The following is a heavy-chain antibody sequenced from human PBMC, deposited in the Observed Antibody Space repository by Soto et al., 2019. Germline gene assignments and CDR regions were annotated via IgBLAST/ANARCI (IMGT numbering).Heavy chain of an antibody. D-gene: IGHD3-10*01. CDR2: IWYDGSNK. J-gene: IGHJ4*02. V-gene: IGHV3-33*01. CDR3: ARDHAILSRGRFDY. Sequence: GGSLRLSCAASGFTFSSYGMHWVRQAPGKGLEWVAVIWYDGSNKYYADSVKGRFTISRDNSKNTLYLQMNSLRAEDTAVYYCARDHAILSRGRFDYWGQGTLVTVSS. CDR1: GFTFSSYG.